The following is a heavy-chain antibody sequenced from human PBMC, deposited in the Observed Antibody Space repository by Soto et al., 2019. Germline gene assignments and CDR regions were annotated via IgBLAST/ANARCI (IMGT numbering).Heavy chain of an antibody. CDR3: ARSPAYGDYANLDT. CDR1: GDSVSKYY. D-gene: IGHD4-17*01. J-gene: IGHJ5*02. V-gene: IGHV4-4*07. Sequence: SETLSLTCTVAGDSVSKYYWNWIRQPAGKGLEWIGRIYTTRSPNYNPSLKSRVTMSVDTSKNQFSLKLNLSSVTAADTAVYYCARSPAYGDYANLDTWGQGTLVTVSS. CDR2: IYTTRSP.